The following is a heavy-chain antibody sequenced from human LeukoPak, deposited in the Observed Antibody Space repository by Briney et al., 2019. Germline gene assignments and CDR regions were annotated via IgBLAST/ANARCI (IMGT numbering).Heavy chain of an antibody. CDR3: ARGYIVATITIGYYYGMDV. J-gene: IGHJ6*04. CDR1: GGTFSSYA. CDR2: IIPIFGTA. Sequence: SVKVSCKASGGTFSSYAISWVRQAPGQGREWMGGIIPIFGTANYAQKLQGRVTITADKSTSTAYMELSSLRSEDTAVYYCARGYIVATITIGYYYGMDVWGKGTTVTVSS. D-gene: IGHD5-12*01. V-gene: IGHV1-69*06.